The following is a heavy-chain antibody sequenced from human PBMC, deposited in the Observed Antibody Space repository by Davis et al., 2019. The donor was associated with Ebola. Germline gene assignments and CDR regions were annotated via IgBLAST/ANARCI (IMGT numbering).Heavy chain of an antibody. D-gene: IGHD6-13*01. Sequence: ASVKVSCKASGYTFTSYGISWPRQAPGQGPERMGWISAYTGNTNYAQKLQGRVTMTTDTSTRTAYMELRSLRSDDTAVYYCARGAAAGYYYYYYGMDVWGQGTTVTVSS. CDR3: ARGAAAGYYYYYYGMDV. V-gene: IGHV1-18*04. J-gene: IGHJ6*02. CDR1: GYTFTSYG. CDR2: ISAYTGNT.